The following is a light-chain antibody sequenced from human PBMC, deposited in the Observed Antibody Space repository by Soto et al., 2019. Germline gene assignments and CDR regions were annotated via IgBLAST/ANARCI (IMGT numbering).Light chain of an antibody. V-gene: IGLV2-14*01. CDR2: GVE. Sequence: QSVLTQPASVSGSPGQSITVTCTGTSSDVGGYKYVSWYQQHPGKAPKLLIYGVENRPSGVSSRFFGSKSGNTASLTISGLQVEDEADYYCSSFESRGTLVFGTGTKVTVL. J-gene: IGLJ1*01. CDR3: SSFESRGTLV. CDR1: SSDVGGYKY.